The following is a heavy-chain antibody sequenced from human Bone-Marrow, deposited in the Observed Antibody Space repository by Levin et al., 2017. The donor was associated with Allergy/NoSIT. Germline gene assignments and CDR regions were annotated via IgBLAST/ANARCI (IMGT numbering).Heavy chain of an antibody. CDR2: IYYTGNT. CDR3: ARMSVGVMRSAFDL. V-gene: IGHV4-31*03. CDR1: GASINNGGYY. D-gene: IGHD2-21*01. J-gene: IGHJ3*01. Sequence: SSETLSLTCTVSGASINNGGYYWTWIRQRPGEGLDWIGYIYYTGNTYFNPSLKSRVYISIDTSKKSFSLSLNSTSAADTAVYYCARMSVGVMRSAFDLWGQGTLVTVSS.